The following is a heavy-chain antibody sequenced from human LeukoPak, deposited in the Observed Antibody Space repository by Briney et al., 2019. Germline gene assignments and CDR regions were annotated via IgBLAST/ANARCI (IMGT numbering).Heavy chain of an antibody. Sequence: SETLSLTCTVSGGSISSSSSYWAWIRQPPGKGLEWIGSINYSGNTYYNPSLKSRVTISVDTSKNHFSLKLSSVTAADTAMYYCARRRVYSGYGHFDYWGQGTLVTVSS. V-gene: IGHV4-39*02. CDR3: ARRRVYSGYGHFDY. CDR2: INYSGNT. CDR1: GGSISSSSSY. D-gene: IGHD5-12*01. J-gene: IGHJ4*02.